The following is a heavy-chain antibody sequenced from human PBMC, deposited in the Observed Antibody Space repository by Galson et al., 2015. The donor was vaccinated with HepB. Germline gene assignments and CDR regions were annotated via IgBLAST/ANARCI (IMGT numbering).Heavy chain of an antibody. CDR1: GYTFTSYG. CDR2: ISAYNGNT. J-gene: IGHJ4*02. Sequence: SVKVSCKASGYTFTSYGISWVRQAPGQGLEWMGWISAYNGNTNYAQKLQGRVTMTEDTSTDTAYMELSSLRSEDTAVYYCATDLGIAAAGNIQSFDYWGQGTLVTVSS. D-gene: IGHD6-13*01. V-gene: IGHV1-18*01. CDR3: ATDLGIAAAGNIQSFDY.